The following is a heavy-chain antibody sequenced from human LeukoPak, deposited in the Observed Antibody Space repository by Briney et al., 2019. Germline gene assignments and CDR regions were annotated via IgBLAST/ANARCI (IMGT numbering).Heavy chain of an antibody. CDR3: ARVSIVTIFGVVIDYYYYGMDV. CDR1: GFTFSSYS. V-gene: IGHV3-21*01. CDR2: ISRSSTYI. D-gene: IGHD3-3*01. J-gene: IGHJ6*02. Sequence: GGSLRLSCAASGFTFSSYSMNWVRQAPGKGLEWVSSISRSSTYIYYVDSVKGRFTISRDNAKNSLYLQMNSLRAEDTAVYYCARVSIVTIFGVVIDYYYYGMDVWGQGTTVTVSS.